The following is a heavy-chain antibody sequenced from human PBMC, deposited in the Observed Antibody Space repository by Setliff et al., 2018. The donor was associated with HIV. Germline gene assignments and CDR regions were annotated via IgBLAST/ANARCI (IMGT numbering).Heavy chain of an antibody. CDR3: ARAVHSGWYYFDY. D-gene: IGHD6-19*01. CDR1: GFTFSSYT. V-gene: IGHV3-21*01. CDR2: ISSSSYI. Sequence: GGSLRLSCAASGFTFSSYTMNWVRQAPGKGLEWVSSISSSSYIYYADSLKGRFTISRDNAKNSLYLQMNSLRAEDTAAYYCARAVHSGWYYFDYWGQGTLVTVSS. J-gene: IGHJ4*02.